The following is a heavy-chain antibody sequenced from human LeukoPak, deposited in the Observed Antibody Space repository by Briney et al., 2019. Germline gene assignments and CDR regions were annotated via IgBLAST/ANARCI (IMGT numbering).Heavy chain of an antibody. V-gene: IGHV1-24*01. D-gene: IGHD3-22*01. CDR3: ARRAGDYSHPYDY. CDR2: FDPEDGET. J-gene: IGHJ4*02. CDR1: GYTLTELS. Sequence: GASVKVSCKVSGYTLTELSMLWVRQAPGKGLEWMGRFDPEDGETIYAQKFQGRVTMTADTSADTAYMELSSLRSEDTAVYYCARRAGDYSHPYDYWGQGILVTVSS.